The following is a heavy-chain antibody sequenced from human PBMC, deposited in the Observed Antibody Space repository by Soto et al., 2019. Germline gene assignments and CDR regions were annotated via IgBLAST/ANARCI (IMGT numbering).Heavy chain of an antibody. D-gene: IGHD2-2*01. CDR1: GYTFTSYY. V-gene: IGHV1-46*01. Sequence: SVKVSCKASGYTFTSYYMHWVRQAPGQGLEWMGIINPSGGSTSYAQKFQGRVTMTRDTSTTTAYMELRSLRSDDTAVYYCARVVPGAEAWFGPWGQGTLVTVSS. CDR3: ARVVPGAEAWFGP. CDR2: INPSGGST. J-gene: IGHJ5*02.